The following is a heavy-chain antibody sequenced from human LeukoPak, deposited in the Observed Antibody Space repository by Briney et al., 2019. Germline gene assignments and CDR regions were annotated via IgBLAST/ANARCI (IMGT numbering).Heavy chain of an antibody. CDR3: ARDPLTQNDY. CDR1: GFTFDAYW. D-gene: IGHD1-14*01. CDR2: IKQDGNEK. J-gene: IGHJ4*02. V-gene: IGHV3-7*01. Sequence: GGSLRLSCAASGFTFDAYWMSWVRQAPGKGREWVANIKQDGNEKYYVDSVKGRFTIYRDNAKNSLYLQMNSLRADDTAVYYCARDPLTQNDYWGQGTLVAVSS.